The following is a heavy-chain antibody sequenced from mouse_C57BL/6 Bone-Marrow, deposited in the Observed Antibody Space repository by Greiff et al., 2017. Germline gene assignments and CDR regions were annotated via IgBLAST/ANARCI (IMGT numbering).Heavy chain of an antibody. CDR3: TTRPLDY. V-gene: IGHV14-4*01. Sequence: VQLKESGAELVRPGASVKLSCTASGFNIKDDYMHWVKQRPEQGLEWIGWIDPENGDTEYASKFQGKATITADTSSNTAYLQLSSLTSEDTAVYYCTTRPLDYWGQGTTLTVSS. J-gene: IGHJ2*01. CDR1: GFNIKDDY. CDR2: IDPENGDT.